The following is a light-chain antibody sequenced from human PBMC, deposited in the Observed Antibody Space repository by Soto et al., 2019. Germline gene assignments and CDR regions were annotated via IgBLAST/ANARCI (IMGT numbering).Light chain of an antibody. CDR3: QQRRNWPLT. CDR1: QSVSSY. V-gene: IGKV3-11*01. CDR2: AAS. J-gene: IGKJ4*01. Sequence: EIVLTQSPDTLSLSPGERATLSCRTSQSVSSYLAWYQQKPGQAPRLLIYAASNRATGIPARFSGSGSGTDFTLTISSLEPEDFAVYYCQQRRNWPLTFGGGTKVEIK.